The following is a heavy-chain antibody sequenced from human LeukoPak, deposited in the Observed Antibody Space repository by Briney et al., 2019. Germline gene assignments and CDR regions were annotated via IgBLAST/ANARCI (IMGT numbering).Heavy chain of an antibody. D-gene: IGHD5-24*01. CDR2: ISSSSSYI. J-gene: IGHJ4*02. CDR3: ARDRDGYKAY. V-gene: IGHV3-21*01. Sequence: PGGSLRLSYAASGFTFSSYSMNWVRQAPGKGVEWVSSISSSSSYIYYADSVKGRFTISRDNAKNSLYLQMNSLRAEDTAVYYCARDRDGYKAYWGQGTLVTVSS. CDR1: GFTFSSYS.